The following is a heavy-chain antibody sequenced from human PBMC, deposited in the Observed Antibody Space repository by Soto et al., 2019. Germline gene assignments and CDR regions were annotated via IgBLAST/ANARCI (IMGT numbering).Heavy chain of an antibody. CDR1: GGSISSYY. Sequence: QVQLQESGPGLVKPSETLSLTCTVSGGSISSYYWTWIRQPPGKGLEWIGFMYNSGSTHYNPSLKSRVTISLDTSTNQFPLNLRSVTAADTAVYYCASMGYHYGSGSYPLDYWGQGTLVTVSS. J-gene: IGHJ4*02. V-gene: IGHV4-59*08. CDR3: ASMGYHYGSGSYPLDY. D-gene: IGHD3-10*01. CDR2: MYNSGST.